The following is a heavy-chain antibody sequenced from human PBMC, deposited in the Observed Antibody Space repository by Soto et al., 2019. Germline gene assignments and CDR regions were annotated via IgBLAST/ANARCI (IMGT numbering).Heavy chain of an antibody. V-gene: IGHV3-66*04. CDR3: ARLTYCSGGSCYSGDYYFDY. CDR2: IYSGGST. Sequence: PGGSLRLSCAASGFTVSSNYMSWVCQAPGKGLEWVSVIYSGGSTYYADSVKGRFTISRDNSKNTLYLQMNSLRAEDTAVYYCARLTYCSGGSCYSGDYYFDYWGQGTLVTVSS. CDR1: GFTVSSNY. D-gene: IGHD2-15*01. J-gene: IGHJ4*02.